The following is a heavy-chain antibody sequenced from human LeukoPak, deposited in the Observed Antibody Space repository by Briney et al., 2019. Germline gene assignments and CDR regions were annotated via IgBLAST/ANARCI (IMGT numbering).Heavy chain of an antibody. D-gene: IGHD6-13*01. Sequence: SETLSVTCTVSGGSISNYYWSWIRQPPGNGLEWIGYIYYSGTTNCNPSLKSRVTISVDTSKNQFSLKLNSVTAADTAVYYCARGVYIAAAQYGYWGQGTLVTVSS. V-gene: IGHV4-59*01. CDR2: IYYSGTT. CDR3: ARGVYIAAAQYGY. J-gene: IGHJ4*02. CDR1: GGSISNYY.